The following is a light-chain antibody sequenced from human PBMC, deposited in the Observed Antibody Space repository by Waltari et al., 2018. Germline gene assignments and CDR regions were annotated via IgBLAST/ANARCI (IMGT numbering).Light chain of an antibody. CDR2: GAS. CDR1: QSVSSN. CDR3: QQYNNWPIT. J-gene: IGKJ5*01. Sequence: EIVMTQSPATLSVSPGESATLSCRASQSVSSNLAWYQQKPGTAPRLLIYGASTRATGIPARFSGSGSGTEFTLTISSLQSEDFAVYYCQQYNNWPITFGQGTRLEIK. V-gene: IGKV3-15*01.